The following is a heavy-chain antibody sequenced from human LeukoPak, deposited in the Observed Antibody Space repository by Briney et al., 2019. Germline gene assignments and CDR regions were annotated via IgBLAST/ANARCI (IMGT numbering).Heavy chain of an antibody. CDR3: AREKYCTPTDCLHGRFYFNS. J-gene: IGHJ4*02. D-gene: IGHD2-8*01. V-gene: IGHV3-30*04. Sequence: GRSLRLSCAASGFTFSSYAMHWVRQAPGKGLEWVAVMSSDGSNHNYANSVKGRFTISRDNSKNALYLQMNTLRAEDTAVYYCAREKYCTPTDCLHGRFYFNSWGQGTPVTVSS. CDR1: GFTFSSYA. CDR2: MSSDGSNH.